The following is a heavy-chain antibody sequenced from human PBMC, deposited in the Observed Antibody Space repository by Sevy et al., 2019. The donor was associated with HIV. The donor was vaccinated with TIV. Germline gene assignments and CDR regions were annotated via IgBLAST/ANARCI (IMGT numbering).Heavy chain of an antibody. CDR1: GYTFTSYD. V-gene: IGHV1-8*02. J-gene: IGHJ5*02. Sequence: ASVQVSCKASGYTFTSYDINWVRQATGQGLEWMGWMNPNTGNTGYVQKFQGRVTMTRDTSTSTAYMELRSLRSDDTAIYYCTRVRALNYYDTSVSMEYNWFDPWGQGTLVTVSS. CDR2: MNPNTGNT. CDR3: TRVRALNYYDTSVSMEYNWFDP. D-gene: IGHD3-22*01.